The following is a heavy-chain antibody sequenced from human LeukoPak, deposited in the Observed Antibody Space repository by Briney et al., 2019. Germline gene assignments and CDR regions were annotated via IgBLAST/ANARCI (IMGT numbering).Heavy chain of an antibody. J-gene: IGHJ5*02. Sequence: ASVKVSCKASGYTFTCYYMHWVRQAPGQGLEWMGWINPNSGGTNYAQKFQGRVTMTRDTSISTAYMELSRLRSDDTAVYYCARDYGYGSGAHYNWFDPWGQGTLVTVSS. CDR1: GYTFTCYY. CDR3: ARDYGYGSGAHYNWFDP. CDR2: INPNSGGT. D-gene: IGHD3-10*01. V-gene: IGHV1-2*02.